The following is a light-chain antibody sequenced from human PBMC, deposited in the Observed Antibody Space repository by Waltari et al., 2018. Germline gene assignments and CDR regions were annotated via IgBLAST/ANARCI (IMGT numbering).Light chain of an antibody. CDR3: HQYDNWPPVT. CDR2: GAS. J-gene: IGKJ5*01. V-gene: IGKV3-15*01. Sequence: EIVMTQSPATLSVSPGERATLSCRASQSVSTNLAWYQQKAGPAPRLLIYGASTRASDIPARFSGSGSGTEFTLNISSLQSEDFAVYYCHQYDNWPPVTFGQGTRLEIK. CDR1: QSVSTN.